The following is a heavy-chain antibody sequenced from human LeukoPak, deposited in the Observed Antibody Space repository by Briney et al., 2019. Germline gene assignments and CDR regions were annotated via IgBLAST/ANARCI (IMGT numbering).Heavy chain of an antibody. D-gene: IGHD4-11*01. CDR2: ISSDGNTQ. CDR1: GFTFSSYA. Sequence: GGSLRLSCAASGFTFSSYAMHWVRQAPGKGLDWAAVISSDGNTQYYADSVKGRFTISRDNSKNTLYLQMNSLRAEDTAVYYCARESVTTQSFDYWGQGTLVTVSS. CDR3: ARESVTTQSFDY. V-gene: IGHV3-30*14. J-gene: IGHJ4*02.